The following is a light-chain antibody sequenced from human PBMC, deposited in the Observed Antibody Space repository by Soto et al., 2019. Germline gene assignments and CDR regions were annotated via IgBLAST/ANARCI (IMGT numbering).Light chain of an antibody. CDR3: SSYTTNSPPVV. CDR1: STDFVGYNR. J-gene: IGLJ2*01. CDR2: EVS. V-gene: IGLV2-18*02. Sequence: QSALTQPPSVSGSPGQSVTISCTGTSTDFVGYNRVSWYQQPPGTAPKLMIYEVSKRPSGVPDRFSGSKSGNTASLTISGLQAEDEAHYYCSSYTTNSPPVVFGGGTKVTVL.